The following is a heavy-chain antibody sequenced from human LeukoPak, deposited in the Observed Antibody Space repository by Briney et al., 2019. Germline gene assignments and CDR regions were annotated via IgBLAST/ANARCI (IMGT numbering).Heavy chain of an antibody. J-gene: IGHJ4*02. CDR1: GFTFRRYL. CDR3: ARDRKNNNFWSGYSG. D-gene: IGHD3-3*01. V-gene: IGHV3-7*01. Sequence: GGSLRLSCAASGFTFRRYLMIWVGQAPPKGLDWVANIKQDGSEKYYVDYVKDRFTISRENAKNSLYLQMNNLRAEDTAVYYCARDRKNNNFWSGYSGWGQGTLVTVSS. CDR2: IKQDGSEK.